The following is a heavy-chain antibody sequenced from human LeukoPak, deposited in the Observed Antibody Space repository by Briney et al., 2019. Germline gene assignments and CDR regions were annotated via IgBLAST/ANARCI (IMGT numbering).Heavy chain of an antibody. CDR2: ISGSGGST. CDR1: GFTFSSYA. V-gene: IGHV3-23*01. Sequence: GGSLRLSCAASGFTFSSYAMRWVRQAPGKGLEWVSAISGSGGSTYYADSGKGRFTISRDNSKNTLYLQMNSLRAEDKAVYYCAKDQVSDYYDSSGRFDYWGQGTLVTVSS. J-gene: IGHJ4*02. CDR3: AKDQVSDYYDSSGRFDY. D-gene: IGHD3-22*01.